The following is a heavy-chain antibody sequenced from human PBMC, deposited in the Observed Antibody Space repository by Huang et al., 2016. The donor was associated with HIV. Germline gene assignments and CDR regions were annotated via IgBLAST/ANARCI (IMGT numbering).Heavy chain of an antibody. CDR1: VYTFNSYA. D-gene: IGHD3-22*01. CDR3: ASTVEDYYDSSGYYYHGFDP. V-gene: IGHV1-3*01. J-gene: IGHJ5*02. Sequence: QVQLVQSGAEVRKPGASVQVSCKASVYTFNSYAIHWVRQAPGQRLEWVGGGNGGNGNTKYSQKFQGRGIITRDTSASTAYMELSSRRAEDTAVYYCASTVEDYYDSSGYYYHGFDPWGQGTLVTVSS. CDR2: GNGGNGNT.